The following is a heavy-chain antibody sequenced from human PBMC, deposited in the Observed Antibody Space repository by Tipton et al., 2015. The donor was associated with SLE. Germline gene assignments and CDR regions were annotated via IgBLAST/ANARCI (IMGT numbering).Heavy chain of an antibody. V-gene: IGHV4-59*11. D-gene: IGHD6-19*01. J-gene: IGHJ4*02. CDR1: GGSISSHY. CDR3: ARAFSGYSSGWYWDY. Sequence: TLSLTCTVSGGSISSHYWSWIRQPPGKGLEWIGYIYYSGSTNYNPSLKSRVTISVDTSKNQFSLKLSSVTAADTAVYYCARAFSGYSSGWYWDYWGQGTLVTVSS. CDR2: IYYSGST.